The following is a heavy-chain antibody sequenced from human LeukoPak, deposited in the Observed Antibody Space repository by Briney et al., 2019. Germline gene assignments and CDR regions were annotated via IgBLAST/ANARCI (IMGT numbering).Heavy chain of an antibody. V-gene: IGHV3-53*01. CDR1: GFTLSVNY. J-gene: IGHJ4*02. D-gene: IGHD2-15*01. CDR2: IRKDGVT. CDR3: GREGGLGYCSLTTCALAY. Sequence: GGSLRLSCAASGFTLSVNYMSWVRPAPGKGLEWVAGIRKDGVTDSTDSVKGRFTISRDNSKNTLYLQMHSLRAEDTAVYYCGREGGLGYCSLTTCALAYWGQGTPVTVSS.